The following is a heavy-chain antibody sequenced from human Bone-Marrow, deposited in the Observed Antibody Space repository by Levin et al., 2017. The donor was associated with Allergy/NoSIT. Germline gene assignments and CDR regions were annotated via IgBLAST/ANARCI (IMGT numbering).Heavy chain of an antibody. CDR1: GFTFGDYA. D-gene: IGHD2-2*01. Sequence: SCTGSGFTFGDYAMNWFRQAPVKGLEWVGFIRSRTYGGTTEYAPSVKDRFTISRDDSKGIAYLQMNSLTTEDTAVYYCTRDPSYTYCSSSSCPGHFDYWGQGTLVTVSS. CDR2: IRSRTYGGTT. J-gene: IGHJ4*02. V-gene: IGHV3-49*03. CDR3: TRDPSYTYCSSSSCPGHFDY.